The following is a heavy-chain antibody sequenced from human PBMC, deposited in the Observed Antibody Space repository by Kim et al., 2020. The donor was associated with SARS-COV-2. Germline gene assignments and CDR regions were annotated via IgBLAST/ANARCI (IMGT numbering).Heavy chain of an antibody. V-gene: IGHV3-11*05. Sequence: GGSLRLSCAASGFTFSDYYMSWIRQAPGKGLEWVSYISSSSSYTNYADSVKGRFTISRDNAKNSLYLQMNSLRAEDTAVYYCARVGYDYVCGSYRDYYYYYGMDGWGQGTTVTVSS. D-gene: IGHD3-16*02. CDR3: ARVGYDYVCGSYRDYYYYYGMDG. CDR1: GFTFSDYY. CDR2: ISSSSSYT. J-gene: IGHJ6*02.